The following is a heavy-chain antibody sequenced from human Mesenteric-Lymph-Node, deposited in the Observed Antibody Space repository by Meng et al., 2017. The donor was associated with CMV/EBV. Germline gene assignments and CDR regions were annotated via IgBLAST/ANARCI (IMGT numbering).Heavy chain of an antibody. CDR3: ARVVVATQVNYFDP. CDR1: GYSFLTYG. CDR2: ITAYNGYT. Sequence: SGYSFLTYGISWVRQAPGQGLEWMGWITAYNGYTSYAQKFQGRVTMTTDTSTTTGYMELRSLRFDDTAVYYCARVVVATQVNYFDPWGQGTLVTVSS. J-gene: IGHJ5*02. D-gene: IGHD2-15*01. V-gene: IGHV1-18*01.